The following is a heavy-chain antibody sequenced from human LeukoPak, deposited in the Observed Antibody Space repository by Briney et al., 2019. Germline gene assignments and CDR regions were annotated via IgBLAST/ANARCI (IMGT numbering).Heavy chain of an antibody. CDR1: GFTFSSYA. V-gene: IGHV3-23*01. Sequence: PGGSLRLSCAASGFTFSSYAMSWVRQAPGKGLEWVSAISGSGGSTYYADSVKGRFTISRDNSKNTLYLQMNSLRAEDTAVYCCAKVGGCSGGSCYFDYWGQGTLVTVSS. J-gene: IGHJ4*02. CDR3: AKVGGCSGGSCYFDY. D-gene: IGHD2-15*01. CDR2: ISGSGGST.